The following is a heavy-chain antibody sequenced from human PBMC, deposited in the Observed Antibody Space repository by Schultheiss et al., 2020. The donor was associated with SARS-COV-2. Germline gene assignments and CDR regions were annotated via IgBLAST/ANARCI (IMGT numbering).Heavy chain of an antibody. Sequence: SQTLSLTCAVYGGSFSGYYWSWIRQPPGKGLEWIGEINHSGSTNYNPSLKSRVTISVDTSKNQFSLKLSSVTAADTAVYYCARAATFLGGYSRPHNWFDPWGQGTLVTVSS. CDR3: ARAATFLGGYSRPHNWFDP. V-gene: IGHV4-34*01. J-gene: IGHJ5*02. CDR2: INHSGST. D-gene: IGHD6-13*01. CDR1: GGSFSGYY.